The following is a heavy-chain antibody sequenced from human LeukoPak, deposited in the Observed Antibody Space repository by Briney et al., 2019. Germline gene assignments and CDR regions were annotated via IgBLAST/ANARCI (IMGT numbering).Heavy chain of an antibody. V-gene: IGHV4-61*02. J-gene: IGHJ3*02. CDR2: IYTSGST. CDR3: ARDLFWIAAANTNNNAFDI. Sequence: SETLSLTCTVSGGSISSSSYYWSWIRQPAGKGLEWIGRIYTSGSTNYNPSLKSRVTISVDTSKNQFSLKLSSVTAADTAVYYCARDLFWIAAANTNNNAFDIWGQGTMVTVSS. CDR1: GGSISSSSYY. D-gene: IGHD6-13*01.